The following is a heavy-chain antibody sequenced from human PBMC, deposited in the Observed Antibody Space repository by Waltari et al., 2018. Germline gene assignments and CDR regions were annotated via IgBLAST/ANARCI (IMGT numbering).Heavy chain of an antibody. D-gene: IGHD4-4*01. CDR3: ARDRVTHRKENYYYYMDV. Sequence: QVQLVQSGAEVKKPGASVKVSCKASGYTFTGYYMHWVRQAPGQGLEWMGWINPNRGGTNYAQKFQGRVTMTRDTSISTAYMELSRLRSDDTAVYYCARDRVTHRKENYYYYMDVWGKGTTVTVSS. CDR2: INPNRGGT. V-gene: IGHV1-2*02. J-gene: IGHJ6*03. CDR1: GYTFTGYY.